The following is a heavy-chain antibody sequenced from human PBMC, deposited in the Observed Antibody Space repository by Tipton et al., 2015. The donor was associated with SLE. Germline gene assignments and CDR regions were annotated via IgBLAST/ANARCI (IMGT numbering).Heavy chain of an antibody. Sequence: TLSLTCTVSGGSISRYYWSWIRQPTGKGLEWIGYINYSGSNNYNPSLKSRVTISVDTSKNQFSLKLSSETAADTAVYYCARACLIFGVVHPYCYGMDVWGQGTTVTVSS. D-gene: IGHD3-3*01. CDR1: GGSISRYY. V-gene: IGHV4-59*01. CDR2: INYSGSN. J-gene: IGHJ6*02. CDR3: ARACLIFGVVHPYCYGMDV.